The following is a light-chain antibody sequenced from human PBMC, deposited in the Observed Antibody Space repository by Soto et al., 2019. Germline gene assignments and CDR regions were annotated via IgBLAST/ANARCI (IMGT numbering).Light chain of an antibody. Sequence: EIVMTQAPATLSVSQGERATLSCRASQSVSCNLARYQHKPGQAPRRLIYGASTRATGIPARFSGSGSGTEITPTISSLQSEDFTFYSSQQYNNLLETFGKGTNVQI. J-gene: IGKJ1*01. CDR2: GAS. CDR3: QQYNNLLET. V-gene: IGKV3-15*01. CDR1: QSVSCN.